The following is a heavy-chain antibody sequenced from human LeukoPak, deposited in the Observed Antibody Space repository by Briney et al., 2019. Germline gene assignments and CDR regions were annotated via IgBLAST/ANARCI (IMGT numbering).Heavy chain of an antibody. V-gene: IGHV4-61*01. D-gene: IGHD4-11*01. Sequence: SETLSLTCTVSGGSVNSGSYFWSWIRQPPGKGLEWIGYIQNSARTNYNPSLESRVTISVDSSKDQFSLRLSSVTAADTAVYYCATDYSNFYGMDVWGQGTAVTVSS. J-gene: IGHJ6*02. CDR1: GGSVNSGSYF. CDR3: ATDYSNFYGMDV. CDR2: IQNSART.